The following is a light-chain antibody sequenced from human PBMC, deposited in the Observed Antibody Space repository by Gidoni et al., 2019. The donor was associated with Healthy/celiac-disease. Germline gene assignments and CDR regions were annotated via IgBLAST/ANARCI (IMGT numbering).Light chain of an antibody. J-gene: IGKJ4*01. V-gene: IGKV3D-20*01. CDR3: QQYGSSPT. Sequence: EIVLTQSPATLSLSQGERATLSCGASQSFSSSYLAWYKQKPGLAPRLLIYDASSRATGIPDRFSGSGSGTDFTLTISRLEPEDFAVYYCQQYGSSPTFGGGTKVEIK. CDR2: DAS. CDR1: QSFSSSY.